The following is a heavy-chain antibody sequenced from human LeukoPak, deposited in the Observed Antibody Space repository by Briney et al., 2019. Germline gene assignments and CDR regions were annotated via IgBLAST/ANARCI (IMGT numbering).Heavy chain of an antibody. Sequence: GGSLRLSCAASGFTFSNYWMHWVRQAPGKGLVWVSRINTDGSSTYYADSVKGRFTISRDNAKNTLYLQMNSLRAEDMALYYCAKDATGYSSSWYTYWGQGTRVTVSS. V-gene: IGHV3-74*01. CDR1: GFTFSNYW. CDR2: INTDGSST. J-gene: IGHJ4*02. D-gene: IGHD6-13*01. CDR3: AKDATGYSSSWYTY.